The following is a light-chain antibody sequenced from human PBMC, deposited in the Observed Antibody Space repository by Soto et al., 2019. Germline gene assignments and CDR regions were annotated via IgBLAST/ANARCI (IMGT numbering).Light chain of an antibody. CDR1: SSDVGAYNY. CDR2: DVS. J-gene: IGLJ1*01. CDR3: ASLGASGV. V-gene: IGLV2-14*01. Sequence: QSALTQPASVSGSPGQSITISCTGTSSDVGAYNYVSWYQQYPGKAPKLLIYDVSNRPSGVSNRFSGSKSGNTASLTISGLQAEDEAHYYCASLGASGVFGSGTKLTVL.